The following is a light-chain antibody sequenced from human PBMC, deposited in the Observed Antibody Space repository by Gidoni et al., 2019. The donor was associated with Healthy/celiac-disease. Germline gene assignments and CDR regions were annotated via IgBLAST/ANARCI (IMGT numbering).Light chain of an antibody. CDR3: CSYAGSSVV. V-gene: IGLV2-11*01. Sequence: QSALTQPRSVSGSPGQSVTISCTGTSSDVGGYNYASWYQQHPGKAPKLMIYDVSKRPSGVPDRFSGSKSGNTASLTISGLQAEDEADYYCCSYAGSSVVVGGGTKLTVL. CDR2: DVS. J-gene: IGLJ2*01. CDR1: SSDVGGYNY.